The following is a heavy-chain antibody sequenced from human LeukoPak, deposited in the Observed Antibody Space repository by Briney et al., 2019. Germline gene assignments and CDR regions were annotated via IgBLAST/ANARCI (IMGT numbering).Heavy chain of an antibody. V-gene: IGHV1-69*13. J-gene: IGHJ4*02. CDR2: IIPIFGTE. CDR1: GGXFSXYA. Sequence: ASVKVSCKASGGXFSXYAXXWVXXAPXQXXEWMGGIIPIFGTENYAQKFQGRVTITANESTSIAYMELSRLRSEDTGVYYCASDLGVGRGDYWGQGTLVTVSS. CDR3: ASDLGVGRGDY.